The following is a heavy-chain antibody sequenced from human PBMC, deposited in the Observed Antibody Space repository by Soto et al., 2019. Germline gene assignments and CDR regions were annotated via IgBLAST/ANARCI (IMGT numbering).Heavy chain of an antibody. J-gene: IGHJ4*02. CDR1: GYTFPSCG. V-gene: IGHV1-18*01. Sequence: AAVKVSCKASGYTFPSCGISWVRQAPGQGVEWMGWISGDNGNRNFVQKLQGRVNMTTDTSTSTAYMELRSMRFEDTAVYYCAKTRSRKGWSDFSDYWGQGTLVTVSS. CDR3: AKTRSRKGWSDFSDY. D-gene: IGHD1-26*01. CDR2: ISGDNGNR.